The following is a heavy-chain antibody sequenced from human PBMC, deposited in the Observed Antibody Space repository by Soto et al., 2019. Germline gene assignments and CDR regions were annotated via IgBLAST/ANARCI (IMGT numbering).Heavy chain of an antibody. CDR1: GGTFSSYS. J-gene: IGHJ4*02. CDR3: ARVTAVAGNYFDY. CDR2: IIPIVDIT. D-gene: IGHD6-19*01. V-gene: IGHV1-69*02. Sequence: SVKVSCKASGGTFSSYSISWVRQAPGQGLEWMGRIIPIVDITTYAQKLEGRVTITADKSTSTAYMELSSLRSEDTAVYYCARVTAVAGNYFDYCGQETQVTVSS.